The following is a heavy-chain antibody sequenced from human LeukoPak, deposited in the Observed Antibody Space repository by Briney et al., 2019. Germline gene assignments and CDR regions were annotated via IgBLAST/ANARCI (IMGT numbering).Heavy chain of an antibody. CDR1: GFTFSSYW. CDR3: AKDAYRGYDLTLTPFDY. D-gene: IGHD5-12*01. V-gene: IGHV3-7*01. J-gene: IGHJ4*02. Sequence: GGSLRLSCAASGFTFSSYWMSWVRQAPGKGLEWVANIKQDGSEKYYVDSVKGRFTISRDNAKNSLYLQMNSLRAEDTAVYYCAKDAYRGYDLTLTPFDYWGQGTLVTVSS. CDR2: IKQDGSEK.